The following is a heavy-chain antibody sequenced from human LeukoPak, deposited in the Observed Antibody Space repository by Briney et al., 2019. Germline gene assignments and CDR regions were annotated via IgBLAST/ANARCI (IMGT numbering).Heavy chain of an antibody. Sequence: GGSLRLSCAASGFNFRSYAMHWVRQAPGKGLGWVSRVNSDGSTTNYADSVKGRFTISRDNAENTLYMRMNSLRPEDTAVYYCARGYYSSSRFDSWGQGTLVTVSS. CDR1: GFNFRSYA. J-gene: IGHJ4*02. CDR2: VNSDGSTT. D-gene: IGHD6-13*01. CDR3: ARGYYSSSRFDS. V-gene: IGHV3-74*01.